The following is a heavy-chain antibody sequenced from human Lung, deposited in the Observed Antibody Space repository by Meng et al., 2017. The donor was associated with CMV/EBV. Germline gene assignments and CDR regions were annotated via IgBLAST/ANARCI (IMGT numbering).Heavy chain of an antibody. V-gene: IGHV4-39*01. J-gene: IGHJ5*01. CDR2: IFYRGNT. Sequence: GSLRLXCTVSGGPISSSDYYWGWICQPPGKGLEWIGTIFYRGNTYYNPSLKSRVTISVDTSKNQFSLKLSSVTAADTAVYYCARHRDSSVHYFGWFDPWGQGTLVTFSS. CDR1: GGPISSSDYY. D-gene: IGHD3-22*01. CDR3: ARHRDSSVHYFGWFDP.